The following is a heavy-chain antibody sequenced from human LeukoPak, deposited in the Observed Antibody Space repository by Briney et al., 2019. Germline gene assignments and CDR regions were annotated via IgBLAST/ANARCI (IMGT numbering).Heavy chain of an antibody. CDR1: GGSISSGSYY. CDR2: IYYSGST. J-gene: IGHJ6*02. V-gene: IGHV4-39*07. D-gene: IGHD2-15*01. Sequence: SETLSLTCTVSGGSISSGSYYWGWIRQPPGKGLEWIGSIYYSGSTYYNPSLKSRVTISVDTSKNQFSLKLSSVTAADTAVYYCAREDTPGYGMDVWGQGTTVTVSS. CDR3: AREDTPGYGMDV.